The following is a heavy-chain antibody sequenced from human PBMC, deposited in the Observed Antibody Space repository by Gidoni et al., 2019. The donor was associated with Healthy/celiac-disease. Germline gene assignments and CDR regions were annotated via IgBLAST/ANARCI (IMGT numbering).Heavy chain of an antibody. CDR3: ARVGAYYYYMDV. D-gene: IGHD3-16*01. J-gene: IGHJ6*03. Sequence: QVQLQESGPGLVKPSETLSLTCTVPGGSISSYYWSWIRQPPGKGLEWIGYIYYSGSTNYNPSLKSRVTISVDTSKNQFSLKLSSVTAADTAVYYCARVGAYYYYMDVWGKGTTVTVSS. CDR1: GGSISSYY. CDR2: IYYSGST. V-gene: IGHV4-59*01.